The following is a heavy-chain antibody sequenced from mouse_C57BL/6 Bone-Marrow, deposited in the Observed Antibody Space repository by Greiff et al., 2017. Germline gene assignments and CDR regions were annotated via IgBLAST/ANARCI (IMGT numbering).Heavy chain of an antibody. D-gene: IGHD1-1*01. V-gene: IGHV5-6*01. CDR3: ARPNYYGSSYGDYFDY. CDR2: ISSGGSYT. J-gene: IGHJ2*01. CDR1: GFTFRSYG. Sequence: EVKLMESGGDLVKPGGSLKLSCAASGFTFRSYGMSWVRQTPDKRLEWVATISSGGSYTYYPDSVKGRFTISRDNAKNTLYLQMSSLKSEDTAMYYCARPNYYGSSYGDYFDYWGQGTTLTVSS.